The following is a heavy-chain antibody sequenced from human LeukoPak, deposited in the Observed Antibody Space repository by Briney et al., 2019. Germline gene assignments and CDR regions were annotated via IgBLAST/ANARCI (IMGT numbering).Heavy chain of an antibody. CDR2: ISYTGTYI. CDR1: GFTFSSYW. Sequence: GGSLRLSCATSGFTFSSYWMHWVRRAPGKGLEWVSSISYTGTYIYYADSVKGRFTISRDNAQNSLYLQMNSLRAEDTAIYYCVRDRGTYRPIDYWGQGTLVTVSS. D-gene: IGHD1-26*01. CDR3: VRDRGTYRPIDY. V-gene: IGHV3-21*04. J-gene: IGHJ4*02.